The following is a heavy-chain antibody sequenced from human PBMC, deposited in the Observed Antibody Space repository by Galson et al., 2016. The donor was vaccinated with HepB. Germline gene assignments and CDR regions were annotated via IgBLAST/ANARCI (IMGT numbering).Heavy chain of an antibody. CDR2: ISGSAGST. CDR3: AKTETPGAPGRIGHIDF. D-gene: IGHD1-26*01. Sequence: SLRLSCAASGFTVNNFAINWVRQAPGKGLEWVSCISGSAGSTYYAESVKGRFTISRDNSRNSLFVQMTSLRAEDTAVYYCAKTETPGAPGRIGHIDFWGQGTLVTVSS. CDR1: GFTVNNFA. V-gene: IGHV3-23*01. J-gene: IGHJ4*02.